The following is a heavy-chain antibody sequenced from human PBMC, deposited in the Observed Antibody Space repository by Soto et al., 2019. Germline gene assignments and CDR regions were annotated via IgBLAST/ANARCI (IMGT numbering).Heavy chain of an antibody. CDR2: IYYSGST. J-gene: IGHJ5*02. CDR1: GGSISSSSYY. Sequence: QLQLQESGPGLVKPSETLSLTCTVSGGSISSSSYYWGWIRQPPGKGLEWIGSIYYSGSTYYNPSLKSRVTISVDTSKNQFSLKLSSVTAADTAVYYCARHRQRMAALDWFDPWGQGTLVTVSS. CDR3: ARHRQRMAALDWFDP. D-gene: IGHD6-6*01. V-gene: IGHV4-39*01.